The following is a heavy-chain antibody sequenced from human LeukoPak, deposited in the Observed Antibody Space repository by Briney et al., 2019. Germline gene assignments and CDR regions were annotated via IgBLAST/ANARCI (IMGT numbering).Heavy chain of an antibody. CDR1: GYSFTSYW. V-gene: IGHV5-51*01. CDR2: IFPGDSDT. J-gene: IGHJ4*02. CDR3: ARRVDGDIDY. D-gene: IGHD4-17*01. Sequence: GASLKISCKASGYSFTSYWIGWVRQLPGKGLEWMGIIFPGDSDTRYSPSFQGHVTISAGKSINTAYLQWSSLKASDTAMYYCARRVDGDIDYWGQGTLVTVYS.